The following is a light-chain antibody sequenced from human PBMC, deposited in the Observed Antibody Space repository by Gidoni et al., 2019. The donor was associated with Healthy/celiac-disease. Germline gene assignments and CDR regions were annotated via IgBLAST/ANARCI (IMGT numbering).Light chain of an antibody. CDR1: QILSSW. V-gene: IGKV1-5*03. CDR3: QQYNSYSCT. CDR2: KAS. J-gene: IGKJ2*02. Sequence: DIQMTQSPSTLSASVGDRVTHTCRASQILSSWLAWYQQKPGKAPKLLIYKASSLESGVPSRFNGSGSGTEFTLTISSLQPDDFATYYCQQYNSYSCTFGQGTKLEIK.